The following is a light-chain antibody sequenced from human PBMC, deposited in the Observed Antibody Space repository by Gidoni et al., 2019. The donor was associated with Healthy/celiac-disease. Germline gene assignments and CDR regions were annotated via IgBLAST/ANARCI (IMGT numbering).Light chain of an antibody. CDR1: QSLLHSNGYHY. CDR3: MQAIQTPWT. J-gene: IGKJ2*02. Sequence: IVMTQSSLFLPVTPGEPASSSGRSSQSLLHSNGYHYLVWYMQKPGQSPQLLMYLGSNRASGGADRISGSRACTEFTLKISRGEADDVGVYYCMQAIQTPWTFGQGTKLEIK. V-gene: IGKV2-28*01. CDR2: LGS.